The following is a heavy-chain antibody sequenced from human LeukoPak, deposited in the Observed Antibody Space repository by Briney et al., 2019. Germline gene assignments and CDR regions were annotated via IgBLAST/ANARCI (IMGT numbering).Heavy chain of an antibody. D-gene: IGHD5-18*01. V-gene: IGHV4-59*12. CDR2: IYYSGST. CDR3: ARVPVDTAMVGPHPTFRNSEYYYYGMDV. J-gene: IGHJ6*02. CDR1: GGSISSYY. Sequence: PSETLSLTCTVSGGSISSYYWSWIRQPPGKGLEWIGYIYYSGSTNYNPSLKSRVTISVDTSKNQFSLKLSSVTAADTAVYYCARVPVDTAMVGPHPTFRNSEYYYYGMDVWGQGTTVTVSS.